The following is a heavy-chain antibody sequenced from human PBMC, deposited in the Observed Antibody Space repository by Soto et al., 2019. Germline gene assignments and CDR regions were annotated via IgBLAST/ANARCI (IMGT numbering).Heavy chain of an antibody. Sequence: SETLSLTCAVSGGSISSGGYSWSWVRQPPGKGLEWIGYIYHSGSTYYNPSLKSRVTISVDRSKNQFSLKLSSVTAADTAVYYCARSYSSSSEWYFDLWGRGTLVTVSS. J-gene: IGHJ2*01. V-gene: IGHV4-30-2*01. CDR1: GGSISSGGYS. D-gene: IGHD6-6*01. CDR2: IYHSGST. CDR3: ARSYSSSSEWYFDL.